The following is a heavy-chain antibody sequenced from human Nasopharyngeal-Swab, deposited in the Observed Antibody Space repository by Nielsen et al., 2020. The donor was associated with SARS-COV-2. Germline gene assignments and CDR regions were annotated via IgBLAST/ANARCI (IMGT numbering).Heavy chain of an antibody. V-gene: IGHV3-7*01. CDR2: INQDGSAQ. CDR3: ARDRVFGYTGAWNSVFDY. J-gene: IGHJ4*02. Sequence: GESLKISCAASGFTFSSSWMNWFRQAPEKGLEWVANINQDGSAQNYVDSVRGRLTISRDNTKNSLYLRMDSPRIEDTGVYYCARDRVFGYTGAWNSVFDYWGQGTLVAVSS. CDR1: GFTFSSSW. D-gene: IGHD2-8*02.